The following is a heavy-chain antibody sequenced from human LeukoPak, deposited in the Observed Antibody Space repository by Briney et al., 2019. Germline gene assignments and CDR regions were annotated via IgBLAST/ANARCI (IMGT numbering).Heavy chain of an antibody. D-gene: IGHD4-17*01. CDR3: ARDRYGDYDFDY. CDR1: GGTFSSYA. V-gene: IGHV1-69*06. CDR2: IIPIFGTA. Sequence: SVKVSCKASGGTFSSYAISWVRQAPGQGLEWMGGIIPIFGTASYAQKFRGRVTITADKSTRTAYMELSSLRSEDTAVYYCARDRYGDYDFDYWGQGTLVTVSS. J-gene: IGHJ4*02.